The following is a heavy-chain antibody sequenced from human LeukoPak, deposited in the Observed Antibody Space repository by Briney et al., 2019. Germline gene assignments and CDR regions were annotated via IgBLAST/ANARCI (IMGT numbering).Heavy chain of an antibody. CDR1: GYTFTAHD. J-gene: IGHJ5*02. V-gene: IGHV1-18*01. CDR3: ASLYCSSTSCYEGRWFDP. Sequence: ASVKVSCKASGYTFTAHDINWVRQAPGQGLEWMGWMSPNSGNTNYAQKLQGRVTMTTDTSTSTAYMELRSLRSDDTAVYYCASLYCSSTSCYEGRWFDPWGQGTLVTVSS. D-gene: IGHD2-2*01. CDR2: MSPNSGNT.